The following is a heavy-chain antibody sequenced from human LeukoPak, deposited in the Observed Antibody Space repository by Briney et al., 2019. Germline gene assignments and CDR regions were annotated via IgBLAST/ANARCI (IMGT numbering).Heavy chain of an antibody. D-gene: IGHD3-22*01. CDR2: IYYSGST. CDR1: GGSISSYY. CDR3: ARQYSMIVVVTQKKTNWFDP. V-gene: IGHV4-59*08. Sequence: SETLSLTCTVSGGSISSYYWSWIRQPPGKGLEWIGYIYYSGSTNYNPSLKSRVTISVDTSKNQFSLKLSSVTAADTAVYYCARQYSMIVVVTQKKTNWFDPWGQGTLVTVSS. J-gene: IGHJ5*02.